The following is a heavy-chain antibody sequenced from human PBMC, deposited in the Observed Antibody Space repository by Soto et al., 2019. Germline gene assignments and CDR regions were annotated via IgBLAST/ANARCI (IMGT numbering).Heavy chain of an antibody. CDR2: IYPGDSDT. Sequence: PGESLKISCKGSGYSFTSYWIGWVRQMPGKGLEWMGIIYPGDSDTRYSPSFQGQVTISADKSISTAYLQWSSLKASDTAMYYCARLKRSSPHYYYYGMDVWGQGTTVTVSS. J-gene: IGHJ6*02. CDR1: GYSFTSYW. V-gene: IGHV5-51*01. D-gene: IGHD6-6*01. CDR3: ARLKRSSPHYYYYGMDV.